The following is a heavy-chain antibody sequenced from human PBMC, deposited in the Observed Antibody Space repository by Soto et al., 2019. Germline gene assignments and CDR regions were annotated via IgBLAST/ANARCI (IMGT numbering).Heavy chain of an antibody. CDR3: ARVCAPRVASEYYFDY. J-gene: IGHJ4*02. D-gene: IGHD2-15*01. V-gene: IGHV4-31*03. CDR2: IYYSGST. Sequence: SETLSLTCTVSGGSISSGGYYWSWIRQHPGKGLEWIGYIYYSGSTYYNPSLKSRVTISVDTSKNQFSLKLSSVTAADTAVYYCARVCAPRVASEYYFDYWGQGTLVTVSS. CDR1: GGSISSGGYY.